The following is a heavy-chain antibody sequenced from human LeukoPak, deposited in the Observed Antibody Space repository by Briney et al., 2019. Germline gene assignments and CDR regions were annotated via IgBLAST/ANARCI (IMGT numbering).Heavy chain of an antibody. Sequence: ASVKVSCKASGGTFSSYTISWVRQAPGQGLEWMGRIIPILGIANYAQKFQGRVTITADKSTSTAYMELSSLRSEDTAVYYCAGGRVVILRAYYYYGMDVWGQGTTVTVSS. D-gene: IGHD3-3*01. CDR3: AGGRVVILRAYYYYGMDV. J-gene: IGHJ6*02. CDR2: IIPILGIA. CDR1: GGTFSSYT. V-gene: IGHV1-69*02.